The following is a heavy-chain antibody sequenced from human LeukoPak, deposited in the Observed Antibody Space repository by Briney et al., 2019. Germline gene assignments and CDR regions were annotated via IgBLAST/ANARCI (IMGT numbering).Heavy chain of an antibody. J-gene: IGHJ6*03. CDR1: GGSFSGYY. V-gene: IGHV4-34*01. CDR3: AREVLGYYYYYYMDV. Sequence: PSETLSLTCAVYGGSFSGYYWSWIRQPPGKGLEWIGEINHSGSTNYNPSLKSRVTISVDTSKNQFSLKLSSVTAADTAVYYCAREVLGYYYYYYMDVWGKGTTVTVSS. CDR2: INHSGST.